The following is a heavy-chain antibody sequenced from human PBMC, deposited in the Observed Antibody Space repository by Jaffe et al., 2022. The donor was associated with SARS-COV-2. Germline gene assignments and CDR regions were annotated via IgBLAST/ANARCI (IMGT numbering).Heavy chain of an antibody. CDR2: VYSGGAT. V-gene: IGHV3-53*01. D-gene: IGHD3-22*01. Sequence: EVQLVESGGGLIQPGGSLRLSCAASGFTVSNNYMNWVRQAPGKGLEWVSYVYSGGATFYADSVKGRFTISRDSSKNTVFLQMNSLRAEDTAVYYCATLHDSGSYFYWGQGTLVTVSS. J-gene: IGHJ4*02. CDR3: ATLHDSGSYFY. CDR1: GFTVSNNY.